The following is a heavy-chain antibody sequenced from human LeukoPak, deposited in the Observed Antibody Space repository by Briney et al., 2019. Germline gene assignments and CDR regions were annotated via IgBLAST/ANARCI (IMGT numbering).Heavy chain of an antibody. Sequence: GGSLRLSCAASGFTFSSYAMSWVRQAPGKGLEWVSAISDIGGSTYYADSVKGRFTISRDNSKNTLYLQMNSLRAEDTAVYYCAQLLDDNPIRWYFGLWGRGTLVTVSS. V-gene: IGHV3-23*01. CDR3: AQLLDDNPIRWYFGL. CDR2: ISDIGGST. CDR1: GFTFSSYA. D-gene: IGHD1-14*01. J-gene: IGHJ2*01.